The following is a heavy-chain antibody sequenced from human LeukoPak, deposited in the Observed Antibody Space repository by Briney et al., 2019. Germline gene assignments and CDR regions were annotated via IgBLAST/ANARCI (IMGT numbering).Heavy chain of an antibody. CDR1: GGSISSGSYY. D-gene: IGHD2/OR15-2a*01. CDR3: ARYCKGESCLALNGFDY. J-gene: IGHJ4*02. CDR2: IYTSGST. V-gene: IGHV4-61*02. Sequence: SQTLSLTCTVSGGSISSGSYYWSWIRQPAGKGLEWIGRIYTSGSTNYNPSLKSRVTISVDTSKNQFSLKLSSVTAADTAVYYCARYCKGESCLALNGFDYWGQGTQVTVSS.